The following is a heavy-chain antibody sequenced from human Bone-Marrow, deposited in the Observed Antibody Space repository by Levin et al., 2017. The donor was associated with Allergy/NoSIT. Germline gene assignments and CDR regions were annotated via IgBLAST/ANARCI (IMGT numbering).Heavy chain of an antibody. V-gene: IGHV3-53*01. J-gene: IGHJ4*02. CDR2: LFTDGNP. CDR3: AKNRNIGGLYRGVEY. D-gene: IGHD2/OR15-2a*01. CDR1: GLSVSYND. Sequence: GGSLRLSCAASGLSVSYNDMSWVRQAPGKGLEWVSVLFTDGNPFYADSVKGRFTISRDNSKNTLYLQMNSLRAEDTAVYYCAKNRNIGGLYRGVEYWGQGILVTVSS.